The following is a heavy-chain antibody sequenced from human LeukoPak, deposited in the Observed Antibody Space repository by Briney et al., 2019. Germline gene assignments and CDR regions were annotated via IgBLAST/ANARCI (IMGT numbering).Heavy chain of an antibody. CDR3: AGADYGDYGFDY. CDR1: GYTFTGYY. CDR2: INPNGGGT. Sequence: ASVKVSCKASGYTFTGYYMHWVRQAPGQGLEWMGWINPNGGGTNYAQKFQGRVTMTRDTSISTAYMELSRLRSDDTAVYYCAGADYGDYGFDYWGQGTLVTVSS. V-gene: IGHV1-2*02. J-gene: IGHJ4*02. D-gene: IGHD4-17*01.